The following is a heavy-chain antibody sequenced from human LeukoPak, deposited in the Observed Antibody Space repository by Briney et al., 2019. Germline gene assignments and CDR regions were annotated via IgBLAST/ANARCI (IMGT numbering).Heavy chain of an antibody. D-gene: IGHD3/OR15-3a*01. CDR1: TFTFSNSY. J-gene: IGHJ4*02. Sequence: GGSLRLSCVASTFTFSNSYMSWIRQAPGKGLEWISYISSSAGTIFYADSVEGRFTVSRDNTKNSLNLQMNALRADDTAVYYRARTIGTGPLGHFDYWGQGTLVTVSS. CDR3: ARTIGTGPLGHFDY. CDR2: ISSSAGTI. V-gene: IGHV3-11*01.